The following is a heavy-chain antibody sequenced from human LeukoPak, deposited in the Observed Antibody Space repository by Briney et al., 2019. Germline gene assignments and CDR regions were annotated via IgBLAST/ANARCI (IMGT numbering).Heavy chain of an antibody. CDR3: AKGYLVSATYLSPLDY. CDR2: ISSSSSTI. J-gene: IGHJ4*02. Sequence: QPGGSLRLSCAASGFTFSSYSMNWVRQAPGKGLEWVSYISSSSSTIYYTDSVKGRFTISRDNANNTLYLQVDSLRAEDTAVYYCAKGYLVSATYLSPLDYWGQGTLVTVPA. CDR1: GFTFSSYS. D-gene: IGHD2-2*01. V-gene: IGHV3-48*01.